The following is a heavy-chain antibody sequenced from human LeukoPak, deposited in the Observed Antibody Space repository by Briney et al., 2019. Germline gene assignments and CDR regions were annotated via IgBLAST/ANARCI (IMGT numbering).Heavy chain of an antibody. Sequence: GGSLRLSCAASGFTFSSYAMHWVRQAPGKGLEYVSAISSNGGSTLYANSVKGRFTISRDNSKNTLYLQMGTLRAEDMAVYYCARDLGQYYDTSDNWFDPWGQGTLVTVSS. J-gene: IGHJ5*02. V-gene: IGHV3-64*01. CDR1: GFTFSSYA. CDR2: ISSNGGST. D-gene: IGHD3-22*01. CDR3: ARDLGQYYDTSDNWFDP.